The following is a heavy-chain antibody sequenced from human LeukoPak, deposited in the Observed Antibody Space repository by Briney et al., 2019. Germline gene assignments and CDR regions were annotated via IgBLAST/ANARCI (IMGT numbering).Heavy chain of an antibody. CDR3: ARAGYCSSTSCYRPPTIDY. Sequence: PGGSLRLSCAASGFTFSDYYMGWIRQAPGKGLEWVSYISSSSSYTNYADSVKGRFTISRDNAKNSLYLQMNSLRAEDTAVYYCARAGYCSSTSCYRPPTIDYWGQGTLVTVSS. D-gene: IGHD2-2*01. CDR2: ISSSSSYT. CDR1: GFTFSDYY. J-gene: IGHJ4*02. V-gene: IGHV3-11*05.